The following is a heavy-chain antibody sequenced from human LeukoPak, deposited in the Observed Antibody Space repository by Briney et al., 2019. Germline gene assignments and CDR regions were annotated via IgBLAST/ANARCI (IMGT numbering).Heavy chain of an antibody. J-gene: IGHJ4*02. Sequence: GGSLRLSCAASGFTFSSYRMSWVRQAPGKGVEWVANIEEHGSQKYYVDSVKGRFTTSRDNAKNSVYLQMNSLRAEDTAVYYCARVGRVTTPRYSDYWGQGTLVTVSS. CDR1: GFTFSSYR. V-gene: IGHV3-7*01. CDR3: ARVGRVTTPRYSDY. CDR2: IEEHGSQK. D-gene: IGHD4-17*01.